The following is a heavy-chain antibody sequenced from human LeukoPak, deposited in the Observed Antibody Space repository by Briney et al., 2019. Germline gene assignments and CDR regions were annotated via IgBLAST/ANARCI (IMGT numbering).Heavy chain of an antibody. V-gene: IGHV3-66*01. Sequence: GSLRLSCAASGFTFNNFGMHWVRQAPAKGLEWVSVIYSVGSTYYADSVRGRFTISRDNSKNTLYLQMNTLRVEDTAVYYCVGSLAYCGGDCRLGDYWGQGTLVTVSS. CDR1: GFTFNNFG. D-gene: IGHD2-21*02. CDR3: VGSLAYCGGDCRLGDY. CDR2: IYSVGST. J-gene: IGHJ4*02.